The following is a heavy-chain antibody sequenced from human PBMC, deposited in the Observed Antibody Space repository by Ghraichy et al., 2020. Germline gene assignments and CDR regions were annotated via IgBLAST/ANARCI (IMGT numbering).Heavy chain of an antibody. D-gene: IGHD3-10*01. CDR3: AKPSFTMVRGVITLPTYYFDY. Sequence: LSLTCAASGFTFSNYAMSWVRQAPGKGLEWVSAISDSGGSTYYADSVKGRFTISRDNSKNTLYLQMNSLRAEDTAVYYCAKPSFTMVRGVITLPTYYFDYWGQGTLVTVSS. CDR1: GFTFSNYA. V-gene: IGHV3-23*01. J-gene: IGHJ4*02. CDR2: ISDSGGST.